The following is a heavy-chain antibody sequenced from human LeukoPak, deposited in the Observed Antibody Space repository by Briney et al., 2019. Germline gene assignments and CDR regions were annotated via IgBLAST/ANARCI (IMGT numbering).Heavy chain of an antibody. Sequence: ASVKVSCKASGYTFTSYYIHGVRQAPGQGLEGMGIINPSGGSTTYAQELKGRVTMTRDTSTSTVYMELNSLRSEDTAVYYCARATKIRAYRSNYSGQGTLVTVSS. CDR2: INPSGGST. CDR3: ARATKIRAYRSNY. J-gene: IGHJ4*02. V-gene: IGHV1-46*01. CDR1: GYTFTSYY.